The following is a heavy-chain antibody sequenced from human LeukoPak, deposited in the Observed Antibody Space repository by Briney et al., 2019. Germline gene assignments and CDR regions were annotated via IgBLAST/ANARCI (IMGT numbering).Heavy chain of an antibody. V-gene: IGHV3-7*01. J-gene: IGHJ4*02. CDR2: IKQDGSEK. CDR3: ARKQRIAVAGTDY. Sequence: GGSLRLSCAASGFTFSSYWMSWVRQAPGKGLEWVANIKQDGSEKYYVDSVKGRFTISRDNAKNSLYLQMNSLRAEDTAVYYCARKQRIAVAGTDYWGQGTLVTVSS. CDR1: GFTFSSYW. D-gene: IGHD6-19*01.